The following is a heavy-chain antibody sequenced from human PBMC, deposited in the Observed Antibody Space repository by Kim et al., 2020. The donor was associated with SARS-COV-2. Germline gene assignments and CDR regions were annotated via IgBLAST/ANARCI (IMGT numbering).Heavy chain of an antibody. CDR2: INHSEST. Sequence: SETLSLTCAVYGGSFSGYYWSWIRQPPGKGLEWIGEINHSESTNYNPPLKSRVTISVDTSKNQFSLKRSSVTAADTAVYYCATYYYGSGRRGMDVWGQGTTVTVSS. CDR1: GGSFSGYY. J-gene: IGHJ6*02. D-gene: IGHD3-10*01. CDR3: ATYYYGSGRRGMDV. V-gene: IGHV4-34*01.